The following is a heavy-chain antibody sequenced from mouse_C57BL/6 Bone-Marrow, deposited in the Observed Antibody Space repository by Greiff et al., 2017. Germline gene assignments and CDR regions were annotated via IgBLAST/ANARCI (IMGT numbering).Heavy chain of an antibody. V-gene: IGHV14-4*01. J-gene: IGHJ1*03. CDR3: TTPIATVVAPWYFDV. CDR1: GFNIKDDY. CDR2: IDPENGDT. Sequence: VQLQESGAELVRPGASVKLSCTASGFNIKDDYMHWVKQRPEQGLEWIGWIDPENGDTKYASKFQGKATITADTSSNTAYLQLSSLTSEDTAVYYCTTPIATVVAPWYFDVWGTGTTVTVSS. D-gene: IGHD1-1*01.